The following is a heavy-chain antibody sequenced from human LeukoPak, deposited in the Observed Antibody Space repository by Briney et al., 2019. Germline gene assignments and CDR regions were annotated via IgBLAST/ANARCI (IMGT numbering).Heavy chain of an antibody. CDR2: IYYSGST. J-gene: IGHJ4*02. CDR1: GFTFSNYG. D-gene: IGHD3-22*01. V-gene: IGHV4-39*01. Sequence: PGGTLRLSCAASGFTFSNYGMSWVRQAPGKGLEWIGSIYYSGSTYYNPPLKSRVTISVDTSKNQFSLKLSSVTAADTAVYYCARHEGARVVVPFDYWGQGTLVTVSS. CDR3: ARHEGARVVVPFDY.